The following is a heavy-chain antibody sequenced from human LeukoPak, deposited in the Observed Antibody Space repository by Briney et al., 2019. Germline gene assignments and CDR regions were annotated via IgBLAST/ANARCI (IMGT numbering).Heavy chain of an antibody. CDR3: ARDRIVVVPAAIARLYYYYGMDV. Sequence: GSLRLSCAASGFTFSDYYMSWIRQAPGKGLEWVSYISSSGSTIYYADSVKGRFTISRDNAKNSLYLQMNSLRAEDTAVYYCARDRIVVVPAAIARLYYYYGMDVWGQGTTVTVSS. V-gene: IGHV3-11*01. D-gene: IGHD2-2*01. CDR1: GFTFSDYY. J-gene: IGHJ6*02. CDR2: ISSSGSTI.